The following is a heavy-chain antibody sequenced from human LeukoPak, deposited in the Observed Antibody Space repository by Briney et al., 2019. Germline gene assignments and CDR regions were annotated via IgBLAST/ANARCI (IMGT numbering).Heavy chain of an antibody. CDR3: ARSSGSYYDY. J-gene: IGHJ4*02. D-gene: IGHD1-26*01. Sequence: PSETLSLTCTVSNGSISSYYWSWIRQPPGKGLEWIAYIYYSGSTNYNPSLKSRVTISIDTSKNQFSLKLSSVTAADTAVYYCARSSGSYYDYWGQGTLVTVSS. CDR1: NGSISSYY. V-gene: IGHV4-59*01. CDR2: IYYSGST.